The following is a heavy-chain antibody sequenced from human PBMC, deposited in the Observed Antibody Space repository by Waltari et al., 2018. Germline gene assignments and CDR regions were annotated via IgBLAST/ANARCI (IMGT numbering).Heavy chain of an antibody. CDR2: LIRFFGTK. V-gene: IGHV1-69*01. CDR3: ASLDFGDYARTIYYFDY. CDR1: GGPFSRLA. Sequence: QVQLVPSGAAVRPPGSSVQVSCKASGGPFSRLAISWVRQAPGQGLEWMGGLIRFFGTKNYAQKFQGRLTINADESTRTAYMEMSSLRSEDTAVYYCASLDFGDYARTIYYFDYWGQGTLVTVSS. D-gene: IGHD4-17*01. J-gene: IGHJ4*02.